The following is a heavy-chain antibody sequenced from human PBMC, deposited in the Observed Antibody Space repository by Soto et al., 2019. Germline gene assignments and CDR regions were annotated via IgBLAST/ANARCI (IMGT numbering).Heavy chain of an antibody. CDR1: DGSVTGYC. CDR3: ARGPGHGKVGY. V-gene: IGHV4-59*02. J-gene: IGHJ4*02. Sequence: QVQLQESGPGLVKPSETLPLTCSVSDGSVTGYCWSWIRQPPGKGLEWIGCIDYNGRAHYNPSLTSRVTVALATPNTPFSLKLSSVTTTDAAVNYWARGPGHGKVGYWGQGTLVTVSS. CDR2: IDYNGRA. D-gene: IGHD4-17*01.